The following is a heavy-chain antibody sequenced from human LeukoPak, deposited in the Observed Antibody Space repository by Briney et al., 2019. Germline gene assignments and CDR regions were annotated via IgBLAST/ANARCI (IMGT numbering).Heavy chain of an antibody. Sequence: ASVKVSCKASGYTFTSYGISWVRQAPGQGLEWMGWISAYNGNTNYAQKLQGRVTMTTDTSTSTAYMELRSLRSDDTAVYYCARHGLRVKVVVIPAAIRWFDPWGQGTLVTVSS. D-gene: IGHD2-2*02. V-gene: IGHV1-18*01. J-gene: IGHJ5*02. CDR1: GYTFTSYG. CDR2: ISAYNGNT. CDR3: ARHGLRVKVVVIPAAIRWFDP.